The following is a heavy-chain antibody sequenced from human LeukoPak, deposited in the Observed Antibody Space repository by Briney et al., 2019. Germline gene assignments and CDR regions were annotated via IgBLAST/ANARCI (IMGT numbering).Heavy chain of an antibody. D-gene: IGHD3-9*01. CDR3: AKNYYDILTGYYID. V-gene: IGHV3-23*01. CDR2: TSGSGGST. CDR1: GFTLSSYA. J-gene: IGHJ4*02. Sequence: PGGSLRLSCAASGFTLSSYAMSWVRQAPGKGLEWVSATSGSGGSTYYADSVKGRFTISRDNSKNMLYLQMNSLRAEDTAVYYCAKNYYDILTGYYIDWGQGTLVTVSS.